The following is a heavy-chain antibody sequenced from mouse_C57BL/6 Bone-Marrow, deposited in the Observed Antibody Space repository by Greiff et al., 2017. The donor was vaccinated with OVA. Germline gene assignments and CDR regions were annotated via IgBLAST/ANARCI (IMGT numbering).Heavy chain of an antibody. Sequence: EVKVEESGGGLVQPGGSMKLSCAASGFTFSDAWMDWVRQSPEKGLEWVAEIRNKANNHATYYAESVKGRFTISRDDSKSSVYLQMNSLRAEDTGIYYCTRRIYDGYYDYAMDYWGQGTSVTVSS. D-gene: IGHD2-3*01. V-gene: IGHV6-6*01. J-gene: IGHJ4*01. CDR2: IRNKANNHAT. CDR3: TRRIYDGYYDYAMDY. CDR1: GFTFSDAW.